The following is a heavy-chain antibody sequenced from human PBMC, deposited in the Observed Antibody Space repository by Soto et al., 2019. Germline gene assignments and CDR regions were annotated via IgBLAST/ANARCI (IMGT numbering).Heavy chain of an antibody. J-gene: IGHJ6*02. D-gene: IGHD1-1*01. Sequence: GESLKISCAASGFTFSSYGMHWVRQAPGKGLEWVAVISYDGSNKYYADSVKGRFTISRDNSKNTLYLQMNSLRAEDTAVYYCAKGGATGTPEYYYYYGMDVWGQGTTVTVSS. V-gene: IGHV3-30*18. CDR1: GFTFSSYG. CDR2: ISYDGSNK. CDR3: AKGGATGTPEYYYYYGMDV.